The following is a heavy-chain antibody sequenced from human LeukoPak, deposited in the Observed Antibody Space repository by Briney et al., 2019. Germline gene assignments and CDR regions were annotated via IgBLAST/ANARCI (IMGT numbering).Heavy chain of an antibody. CDR2: VHLSGRT. V-gene: IGHV4-4*02. CDR3: AREGGPYRPLDY. J-gene: IGHJ4*02. Sequence: SGTLSLTCGVSGGSISSTNWWTWVRQPPGEGLEWIGEVHLSGRTDYNPSLESRVTMSVDMSENHISLKLTSVTAADTAVYYCAREGGPYRPLDYSGQGTLVTVSS. CDR1: GGSISSTNW.